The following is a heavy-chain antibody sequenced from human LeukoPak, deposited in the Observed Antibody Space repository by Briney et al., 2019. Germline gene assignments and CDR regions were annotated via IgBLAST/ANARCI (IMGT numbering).Heavy chain of an antibody. CDR2: INAGNGNT. D-gene: IGHD3-3*01. V-gene: IGHV1-3*01. J-gene: IGHJ4*02. CDR3: ARGVTIFGVVPPSY. CDR1: GYTFTSYA. Sequence: ASVKVSCKASGYTFTSYAMHWVRQAPGQRLEWMGWINAGNGNTKYSQKFQGRVTITRDTSASTAYMELSRLRSDDTAVYYCARGVTIFGVVPPSYWGQGTLVTVSS.